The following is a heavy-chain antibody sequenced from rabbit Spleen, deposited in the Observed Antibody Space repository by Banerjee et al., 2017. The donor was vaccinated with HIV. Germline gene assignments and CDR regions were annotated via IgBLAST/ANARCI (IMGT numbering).Heavy chain of an antibody. D-gene: IGHD1-1*01. CDR2: IAGSSSDFT. CDR1: GFDFSSSDY. V-gene: IGHV1S45*01. J-gene: IGHJ6*01. Sequence: QEQLVESGGGLVQPEGSLTLTCKASGFDFSSSDYMCWVRQAPGKGLEWISCIAGSSSDFTYSATWAKGRFTCSKTSSTTVTLQMTSLTVADTATYFCARDTATSFSSYGMDLWGQGTLVTVS. CDR3: ARDTATSFSSYGMDL.